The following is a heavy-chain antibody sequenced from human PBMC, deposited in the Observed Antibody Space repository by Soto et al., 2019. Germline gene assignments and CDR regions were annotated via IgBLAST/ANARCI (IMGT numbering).Heavy chain of an antibody. V-gene: IGHV1-46*01. J-gene: IGHJ5*02. CDR2: INADGGRT. CDR3: ARAIAAPDKWEGRFWFDP. Sequence: VQLVQSGAEVREPGASVMLSCKTSGYAFTMFYMSWVRQAPGQGLEWMGTINADGGRTTYAQNFEGRLNMTRETSTGTINKELRSLKSDDTSVYYCARAIAAPDKWEGRFWFDPWGQGALVTVSS. CDR1: GYAFTMFY. D-gene: IGHD1-26*01.